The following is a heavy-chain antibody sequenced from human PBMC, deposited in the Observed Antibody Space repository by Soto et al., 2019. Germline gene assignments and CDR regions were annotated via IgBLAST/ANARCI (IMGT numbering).Heavy chain of an antibody. J-gene: IGHJ6*03. Sequence: GGSLRLSCAASGFTFSSYWMSWVRQAPGKGLEWVANIKQDGSEKYYVDSVKGRFTISRDNAKNSLYLQMNSLRAEDTAVYYCARALKSHYYYYMDVWGKGTTVTVSS. CDR1: GFTFSSYW. V-gene: IGHV3-7*01. CDR2: IKQDGSEK. CDR3: ARALKSHYYYYMDV.